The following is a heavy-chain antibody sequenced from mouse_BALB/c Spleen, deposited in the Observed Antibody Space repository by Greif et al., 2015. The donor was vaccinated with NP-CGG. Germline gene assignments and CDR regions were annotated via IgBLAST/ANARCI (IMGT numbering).Heavy chain of an antibody. V-gene: IGHV1-80*01. CDR2: TYPGDGDT. Sequence: QVHVKQSGAELVRPGSSVKISCEASGYAFSSYWMNWVKQRPGQGLEWIGQTYPGDGDTNYNGKFKGKATLTADKSSSPAYIQRSIRTSEDSAVYSCAREDCDYYAMDYWGQGTSVTASS. CDR1: GYAFSSYW. J-gene: IGHJ4*01. CDR3: AREDCDYYAMDY.